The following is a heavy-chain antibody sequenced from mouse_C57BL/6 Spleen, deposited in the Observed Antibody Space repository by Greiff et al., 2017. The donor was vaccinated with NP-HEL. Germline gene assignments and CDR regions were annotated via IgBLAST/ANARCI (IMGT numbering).Heavy chain of an antibody. CDR2: ISDGGSYT. Sequence: EVKLMESGGGLVKPGGSLKLSCAASGFTFSSYAMSWVRQTPEKRLEWVATISDGGSYTYYPDNVKGRFTISRDNAKNNLYLQMSHLKSEDTAMYYCARGNYDPYFDYWGQGTTLTVSS. D-gene: IGHD2-4*01. CDR1: GFTFSSYA. J-gene: IGHJ2*01. V-gene: IGHV5-4*03. CDR3: ARGNYDPYFDY.